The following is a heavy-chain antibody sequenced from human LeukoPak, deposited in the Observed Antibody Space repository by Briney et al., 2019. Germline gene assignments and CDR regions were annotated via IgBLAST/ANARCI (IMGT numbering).Heavy chain of an antibody. Sequence: SVKVSCKASGGTFSSYAISWARQAPGQGLEWMGGIIPIFGTANYAQKFQGRVTITTDESTSTAYMELSSLRSEDTAVYYCARSPGDDERYYYYMDVWGKGTTVTVSS. CDR3: ARSPGDDERYYYYMDV. J-gene: IGHJ6*03. CDR2: IIPIFGTA. D-gene: IGHD3-10*01. V-gene: IGHV1-69*05. CDR1: GGTFSSYA.